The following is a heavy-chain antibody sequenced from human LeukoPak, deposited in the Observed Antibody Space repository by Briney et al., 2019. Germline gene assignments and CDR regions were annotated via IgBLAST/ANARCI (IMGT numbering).Heavy chain of an antibody. CDR2: INHSGST. CDR3: AREACSSTSCTES. Sequence: PSETLSLTCAVYGGSFSGYYWSWIRQPPGKGLEWIGEINHSGSTNYNPSLKSRVTISVDTSKNQFSLKLSSVTAADTAVYYCAREACSSTSCTESWGQGTLVTVSS. D-gene: IGHD2-2*01. J-gene: IGHJ4*02. V-gene: IGHV4-34*01. CDR1: GGSFSGYY.